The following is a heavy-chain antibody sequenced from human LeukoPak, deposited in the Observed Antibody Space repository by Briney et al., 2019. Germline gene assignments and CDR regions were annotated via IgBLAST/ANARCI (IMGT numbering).Heavy chain of an antibody. J-gene: IGHJ3*02. CDR2: IYYRGNT. CDR3: ARDGPDDSTFDI. CDR1: GGSLSSYY. V-gene: IGHV4-59*01. Sequence: SETLSLTCTVSGGSLSSYYWSWIRQPPGKGLEWIAYIYYRGNTNYNPSLKSRVTTSVDTSKNQFSLKLSSVTAADTAVYYCARDGPDDSTFDIWGQGTMVTVSS. D-gene: IGHD3-22*01.